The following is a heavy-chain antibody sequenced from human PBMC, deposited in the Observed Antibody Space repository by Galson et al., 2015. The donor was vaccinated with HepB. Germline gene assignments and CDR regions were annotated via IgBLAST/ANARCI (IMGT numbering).Heavy chain of an antibody. Sequence: SVKVSCKASGYTFTSYAMHWVHQAPGQRLEWMGWINAGNGNTKYSQKFQGRVTITRDTSASTAYMELSSLRSEDTAVYYCARFAAVAAATGFDYWGQGTLATVSS. J-gene: IGHJ4*02. CDR1: GYTFTSYA. CDR3: ARFAAVAAATGFDY. D-gene: IGHD6-19*01. V-gene: IGHV1-3*01. CDR2: INAGNGNT.